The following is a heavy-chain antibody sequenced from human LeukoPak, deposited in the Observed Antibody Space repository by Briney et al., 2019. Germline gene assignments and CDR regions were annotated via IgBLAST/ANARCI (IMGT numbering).Heavy chain of an antibody. CDR2: IYYSGST. CDR1: GGSISSYY. V-gene: IGHV4-59*01. CDR3: ARDHSSIAWFDP. D-gene: IGHD6-6*01. Sequence: SETLSLTCTVSGGSISSYYWSWIRQPPGKGLEWVGYIYYSGSTNYNPSLKSRVTISVDTSKNQSSLKLSSVTAADTAVYYCARDHSSIAWFDPWGQGTLVTVSS. J-gene: IGHJ5*02.